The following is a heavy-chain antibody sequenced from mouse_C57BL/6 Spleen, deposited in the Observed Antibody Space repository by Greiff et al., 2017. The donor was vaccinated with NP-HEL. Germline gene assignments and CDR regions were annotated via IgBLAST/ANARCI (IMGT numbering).Heavy chain of an antibody. J-gene: IGHJ3*01. D-gene: IGHD2-4*01. Sequence: QVQLKESGPGLVQPSQSLSITCTVSGFSLTSYGVHWVRQSPGKGLEWLGVIWSGGSTDYNAAFISRLSISKDNSKSQVFFKMNSLQADDTAIYYCARNTDYVYAWFAYWGQGTLVTVSA. CDR2: IWSGGST. V-gene: IGHV2-2*01. CDR3: ARNTDYVYAWFAY. CDR1: GFSLTSYG.